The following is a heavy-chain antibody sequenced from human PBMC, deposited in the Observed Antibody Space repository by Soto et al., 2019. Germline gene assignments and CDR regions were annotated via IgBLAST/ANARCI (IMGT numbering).Heavy chain of an antibody. CDR3: VRSSSWSNWFDP. CDR1: GYSISSGYY. V-gene: IGHV4-38-2*01. CDR2: IYHSGST. J-gene: IGHJ5*02. Sequence: SETLSLTCAVSGYSISSGYYWGWIRQPPGKGLEWIGSIYHSGSTYYNPSLKSRVTISVDTSKNQFSLMLSSVTAADTAVYYCVRSSSWSNWFDPWGQGTLVTVS. D-gene: IGHD6-13*01.